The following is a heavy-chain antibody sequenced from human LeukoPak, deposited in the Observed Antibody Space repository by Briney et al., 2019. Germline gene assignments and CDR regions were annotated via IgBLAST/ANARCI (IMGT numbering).Heavy chain of an antibody. CDR1: GYTFTSYG. J-gene: IGHJ4*02. Sequence: GASVKVSCKASGYTFTSYGISWVRQAPGQGLEWIGWISAYNGNTNYAQKLQGRVTMTTDTSTSTAYMELRSLRSDDTAVYYCARDLIRYCSSTSCSPFDYWGQGTLVTVSS. V-gene: IGHV1-18*01. CDR2: ISAYNGNT. CDR3: ARDLIRYCSSTSCSPFDY. D-gene: IGHD2-2*01.